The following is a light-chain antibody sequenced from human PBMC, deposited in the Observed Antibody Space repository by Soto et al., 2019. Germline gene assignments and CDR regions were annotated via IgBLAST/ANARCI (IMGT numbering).Light chain of an antibody. CDR1: QSVSSN. CDR2: GAS. V-gene: IGKV3-15*01. Sequence: EIVMTQSPATLSVSPGERATLSCRASQSVSSNLAWYQQKPGQAPRLLIYGASTRATGIPARFSGSVSGTEFTLTISSLQSEYFAVYYSQQYNNWPPWTFGQGPKVEIK. J-gene: IGKJ1*01. CDR3: QQYNNWPPWT.